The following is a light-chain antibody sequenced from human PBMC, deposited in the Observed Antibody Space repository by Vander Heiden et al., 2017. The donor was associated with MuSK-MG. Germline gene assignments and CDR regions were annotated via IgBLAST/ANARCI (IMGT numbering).Light chain of an antibody. CDR2: DAT. V-gene: IGKV3D-20*01. Sequence: VLTQPPATLSLSPGESATLSCGASQSISSSYLAWYQQKPGLAPRLLIYDATSRATGIPDRFSGSGSGTDFTLTISRLKPEDFAVYYCQQYGSSPFTFGHGTKVDIK. CDR3: QQYGSSPFT. J-gene: IGKJ3*01. CDR1: QSISSSY.